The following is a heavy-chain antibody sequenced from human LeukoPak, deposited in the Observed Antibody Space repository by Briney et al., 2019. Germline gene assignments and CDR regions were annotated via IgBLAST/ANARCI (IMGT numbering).Heavy chain of an antibody. D-gene: IGHD4/OR15-4a*01. CDR3: ARVPMDV. CDR1: GGSVSSGSYY. CDR2: IYYSGST. J-gene: IGHJ6*02. Sequence: SETLSLTCTVSGGSVSSGSYYWSWIRQPPGRGLECIGYIYYSGSTDYNPSLKSRVTMSVDTSKNQFSLKLSSVTAADTAVYYCARVPMDVWGQGTTVTVSS. V-gene: IGHV4-61*01.